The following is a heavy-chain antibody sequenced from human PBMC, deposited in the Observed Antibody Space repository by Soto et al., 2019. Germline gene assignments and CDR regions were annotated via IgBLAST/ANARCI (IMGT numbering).Heavy chain of an antibody. V-gene: IGHV5-51*01. J-gene: IGHJ6*02. CDR3: ARLLQTTVYYYYGMDV. CDR2: IYPGDSDT. Sequence: GESLKISCKGSGYSFTIYWIGWVRQMPGKGLEWMGIIYPGDSDTRYSPSFQGQVTISADKSISTAYLQWSSLKASDTAMYYCARLLQTTVYYYYGMDVWGQGTTVTVSS. CDR1: GYSFTIYW. D-gene: IGHD4-17*01.